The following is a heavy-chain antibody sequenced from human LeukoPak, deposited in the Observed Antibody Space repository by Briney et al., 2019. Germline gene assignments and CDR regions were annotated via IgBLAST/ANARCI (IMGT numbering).Heavy chain of an antibody. Sequence: GESLRLSCAASGFTFSGYWMSWVRQAPGKGLEWVANIKEDGSEKYHVDSVKGRYTISRDNGKKSPYLQMNSLRAEDTAVYYCARVSGSLYYYYGMDVWGQGTTVTVSS. CDR1: GFTFSGYW. J-gene: IGHJ6*02. CDR2: IKEDGSEK. CDR3: ARVSGSLYYYYGMDV. D-gene: IGHD3-10*01. V-gene: IGHV3-7*01.